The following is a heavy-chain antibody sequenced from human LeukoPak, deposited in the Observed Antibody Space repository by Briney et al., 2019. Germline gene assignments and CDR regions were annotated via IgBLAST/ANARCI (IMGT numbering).Heavy chain of an antibody. D-gene: IGHD3-22*01. CDR1: GFTVSSNY. V-gene: IGHV3-53*01. Sequence: GGPLRLSCTASGFTVSSNYMSWVRQAPGKGLEWVSVIYSGGSTYYADSVKGRFTISRDDAKNTLYLQMNSLRAEDTAVYYCSREYYDSSGYHDAFDIWGQGTMVTVSS. J-gene: IGHJ3*02. CDR3: SREYYDSSGYHDAFDI. CDR2: IYSGGST.